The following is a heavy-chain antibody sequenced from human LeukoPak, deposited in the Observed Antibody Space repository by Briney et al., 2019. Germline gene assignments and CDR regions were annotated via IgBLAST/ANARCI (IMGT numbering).Heavy chain of an antibody. CDR1: AYTFTGYY. V-gene: IGHV1-2*02. CDR2: INPNSGGT. D-gene: IGHD2-8*01. Sequence: ASVTVSCKASAYTFTGYYMHWVRQAPGQGLERMGWINPNSGGTNYAQKFQGRVTMTRDTSISTAYMELSRLRSDDTAVYYCARGSPSGCTNGVCYSSGPNWFDPWGQGTLVTVCS. J-gene: IGHJ5*02. CDR3: ARGSPSGCTNGVCYSSGPNWFDP.